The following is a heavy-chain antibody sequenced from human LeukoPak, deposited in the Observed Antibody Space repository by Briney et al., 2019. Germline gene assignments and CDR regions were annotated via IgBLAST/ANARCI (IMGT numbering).Heavy chain of an antibody. CDR2: IYYSGST. J-gene: IGHJ4*02. CDR3: ARVVPITIFGVVSGDYFDY. Sequence: SETLSLTCTVSGDSISSYYWSWIRQPPGKGLEWIGYIYYSGSTNYNPSLKSRVTISVDTSKNQFSLKLSSVTAADTAVYCCARVVPITIFGVVSGDYFDYWGQGTLVTVSS. CDR1: GDSISSYY. D-gene: IGHD3-3*01. V-gene: IGHV4-59*01.